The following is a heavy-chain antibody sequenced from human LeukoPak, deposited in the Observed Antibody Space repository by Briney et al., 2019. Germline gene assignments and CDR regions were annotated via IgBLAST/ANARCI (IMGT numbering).Heavy chain of an antibody. D-gene: IGHD5-18*01. CDR2: IKQDGSEK. Sequence: GGSLRLSCEVSGFTFTDYWMSWVRQAPGKGLEWVANIKQDGSEKYYVDSVKGRFTISRDNAKNSLYLQMNSLRAEDTAVYYCAGGLTTWIRYYYYYMDVWGKGTTVTVSS. CDR3: AGGLTTWIRYYYYYMDV. J-gene: IGHJ6*03. CDR1: GFTFTDYW. V-gene: IGHV3-7*04.